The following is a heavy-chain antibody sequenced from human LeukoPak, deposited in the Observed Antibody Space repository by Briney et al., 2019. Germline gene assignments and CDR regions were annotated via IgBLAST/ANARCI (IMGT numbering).Heavy chain of an antibody. D-gene: IGHD2-2*01. J-gene: IGHJ3*02. CDR1: GFTFSNYK. CDR2: ISSSGSII. V-gene: IGHV3-48*03. Sequence: AGSLRLSCAASGFTFSNYKMNWVRQAPGKGLEWVSYISSSGSIIYYSDSVKGRFTISRDNAKNSLYLQMNSLRAEDTAVYYCAKCTTTCYANAFHIWGQGTVVTVSS. CDR3: AKCTTTCYANAFHI.